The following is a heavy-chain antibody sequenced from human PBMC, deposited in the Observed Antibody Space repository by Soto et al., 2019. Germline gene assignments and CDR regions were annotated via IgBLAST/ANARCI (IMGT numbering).Heavy chain of an antibody. V-gene: IGHV3-15*01. CDR3: TVLGTGTLRY. J-gene: IGHJ4*02. CDR1: GFTFSTAW. D-gene: IGHD1-1*01. Sequence: EVQLVESGGGLVQPGGSLRLSCAASGFTFSTAWMSWVRQAPGKGLEWVGRIKSKTDGETSDYAAPVKGRFTISRDDSKNVLLLQMNSLNTEHTAVYYCTVLGTGTLRYWGQGSLVTVTS. CDR2: IKSKTDGETS.